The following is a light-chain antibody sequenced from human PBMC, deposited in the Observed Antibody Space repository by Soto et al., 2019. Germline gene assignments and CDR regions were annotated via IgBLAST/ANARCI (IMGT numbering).Light chain of an antibody. Sequence: QSALTQPPSASGPPGQSVTISCTGTSSDVGGYNYVSWYQHHPGKAPKLMLYEVSKRPSGVPARFSGSKSGNTASLTVSGLQAEDEAHYYCTSYAGSNSFVVFGGGTKLTVL. J-gene: IGLJ2*01. CDR1: SSDVGGYNY. CDR3: TSYAGSNSFVV. CDR2: EVS. V-gene: IGLV2-8*01.